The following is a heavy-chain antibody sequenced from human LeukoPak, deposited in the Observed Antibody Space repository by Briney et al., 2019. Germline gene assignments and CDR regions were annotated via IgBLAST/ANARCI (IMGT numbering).Heavy chain of an antibody. CDR1: GFTFSSYW. V-gene: IGHV3-74*01. J-gene: IGHJ4*02. Sequence: GGSLRLSCAASGFTFSSYWMHWVRQAPGKGLVWVSRISTDGSSTSYADSVKGRFTISRDNAKNTLYLQMNSLRAEDTAVYYCARDPEWELLVDWGQGTLVTVSS. D-gene: IGHD1-26*01. CDR3: ARDPEWELLVD. CDR2: ISTDGSST.